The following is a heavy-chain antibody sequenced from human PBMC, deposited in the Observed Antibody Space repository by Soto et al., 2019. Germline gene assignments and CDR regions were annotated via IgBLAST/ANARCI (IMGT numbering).Heavy chain of an antibody. D-gene: IGHD3-10*01. CDR3: ASLEMVRGVILSFDL. J-gene: IGHJ5*02. CDR1: GDSISGGAY. V-gene: IGHV4-31*03. CDR2: IYYSGST. Sequence: SETLSLTCTVSGDSISGGAYWSWIRQHPGKGLEWIGYIYYSGSTYYNPSLKSRLTISLDTSNNQCSLRLTPVTAADTAVYYSASLEMVRGVILSFDLWGQGTLVTVSS.